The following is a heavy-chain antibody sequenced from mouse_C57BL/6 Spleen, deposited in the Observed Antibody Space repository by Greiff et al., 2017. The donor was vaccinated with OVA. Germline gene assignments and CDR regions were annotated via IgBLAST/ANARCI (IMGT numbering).Heavy chain of an antibody. D-gene: IGHD2-4*01. Sequence: QVQLQQSGAELVMPGASVKLSCKASGYTFTRYWMHWVKQRPGQGLEWIGEIDPSDSYTNYNQKFKGKSTLTVDKSSRPAYMQLSSLTSEDSAVYYCARSKDYGGWAYWGQGTRVTVSA. CDR1: GYTFTRYW. J-gene: IGHJ3*01. CDR2: IDPSDSYT. V-gene: IGHV1-69*01. CDR3: ARSKDYGGWAY.